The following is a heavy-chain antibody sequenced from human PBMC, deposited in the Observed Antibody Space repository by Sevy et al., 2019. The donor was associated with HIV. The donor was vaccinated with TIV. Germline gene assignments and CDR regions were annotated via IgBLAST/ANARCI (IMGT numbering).Heavy chain of an antibody. Sequence: RGSLRLSCAASGFTFSSYSMNWVRQAPGKGLEWVSYISSSSSTIYYADSVKGRFTISRYNAKNSLYLQMNSLRDEDAAVYYCARDIVVVSAIEAMDVWGQGTTVLVSS. CDR1: GFTFSSYS. D-gene: IGHD2-21*02. J-gene: IGHJ6*02. V-gene: IGHV3-48*02. CDR2: ISSSSSTI. CDR3: ARDIVVVSAIEAMDV.